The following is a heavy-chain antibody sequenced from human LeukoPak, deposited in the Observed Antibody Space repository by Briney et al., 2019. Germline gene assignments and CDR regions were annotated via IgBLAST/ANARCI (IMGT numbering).Heavy chain of an antibody. Sequence: GASVKVSCKASGYTFTAYYMHWVRQAPGQGLEWMGWINPNSGGTNSPQKFQDRVAMTRDTSISTIYMELSGLRSDDTAVYYCASIDFWSGYAHFDYWGPGTLVTVSS. CDR1: GYTFTAYY. D-gene: IGHD3-3*01. V-gene: IGHV1-2*02. CDR2: INPNSGGT. J-gene: IGHJ4*02. CDR3: ASIDFWSGYAHFDY.